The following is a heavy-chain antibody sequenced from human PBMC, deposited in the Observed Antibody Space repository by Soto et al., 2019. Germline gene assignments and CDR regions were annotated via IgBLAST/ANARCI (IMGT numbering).Heavy chain of an antibody. CDR2: SSYDGDTK. V-gene: IGHV3-30-3*01. CDR1: GFTFSAFD. D-gene: IGHD6-19*01. J-gene: IGHJ3*01. Sequence: QLQLVESGGGVVQPEKSLRLSCEASGFTFSAFDMHWVRQSPGKGLEWVATSSYDGDTKYYANSVKGRFTISRDNSRNTLDLHMNSLRVEDTAMYYCTRDWSAVIGTPFDLWGQGTMVVFSS. CDR3: TRDWSAVIGTPFDL.